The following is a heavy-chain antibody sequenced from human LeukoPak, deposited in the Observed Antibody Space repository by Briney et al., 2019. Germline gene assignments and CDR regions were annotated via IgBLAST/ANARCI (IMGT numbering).Heavy chain of an antibody. CDR3: ASDSSSWPFDY. D-gene: IGHD6-13*01. CDR1: GFTFSSYA. CDR2: ISSSSSYI. V-gene: IGHV3-21*01. J-gene: IGHJ4*02. Sequence: GGSLRLSCAASGFTFSSYAMSWVRQTPGKGLEWVSSISSSSSYIYYADSVKGRFTISRDNAKNSLYLQMNSLRAEDTAVYYCASDSSSWPFDYWGQGTLVTVSS.